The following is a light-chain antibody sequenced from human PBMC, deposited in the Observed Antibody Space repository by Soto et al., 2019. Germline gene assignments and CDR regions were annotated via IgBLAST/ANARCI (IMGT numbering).Light chain of an antibody. V-gene: IGKV3-20*01. Sequence: EIVLTQSPGTLSLSPGERATLSCRASQSVSSSYLAWYQQKPGQAPRLLIYGASSRATGIPDRFSGSGSGTDFTLTISSLEPEDFALYYRQQYRTSPWTFGQGTKVEI. CDR2: GAS. J-gene: IGKJ1*01. CDR1: QSVSSSY. CDR3: QQYRTSPWT.